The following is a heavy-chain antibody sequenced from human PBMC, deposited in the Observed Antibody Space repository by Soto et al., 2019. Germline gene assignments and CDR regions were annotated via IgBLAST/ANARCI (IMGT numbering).Heavy chain of an antibody. Sequence: ASVKVSCKATGYTFSGYYMHWVRQAPGQGLEWMGWINPKSGGTYYLQKFQGRVTMTRDTSISSAYMELSRLSFDDTATYYCARGNSGDDDEFDYWGQGTPVTVSS. D-gene: IGHD5-12*01. J-gene: IGHJ4*02. CDR2: INPKSGGT. CDR3: ARGNSGDDDEFDY. V-gene: IGHV1-2*02. CDR1: GYTFSGYY.